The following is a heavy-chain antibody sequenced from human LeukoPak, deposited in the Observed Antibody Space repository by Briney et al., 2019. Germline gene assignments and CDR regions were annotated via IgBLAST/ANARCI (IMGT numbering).Heavy chain of an antibody. Sequence: RGALRHSSVPSRVTLSSYNVNWGRPAPGKGLEWASSIIRSGKDIYYAHSVKGRFTISTDRAQNSLYLQICTVRVADTALYYTSRVPPGGYLTNYWGEGTLVTVSA. D-gene: IGHD3-22*01. CDR1: RVTLSSYN. J-gene: IGHJ4*02. V-gene: IGHV3-21*01. CDR3: SRVPPGGYLTNY. CDR2: IIRSGKDI.